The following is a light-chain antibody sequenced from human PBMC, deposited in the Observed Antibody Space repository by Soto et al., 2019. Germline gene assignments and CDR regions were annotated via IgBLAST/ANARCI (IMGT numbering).Light chain of an antibody. Sequence: IVLTQSPRTVSLSPGERATLSCRASQSVSTNYLAWYQQKPGQAPRLLIYRTSTRATGIPDRFSGGGSGTDFTLTISRLAPEDFAVYYCQQYGTSPQTFGQGTKVDIK. J-gene: IGKJ1*01. CDR1: QSVSTNY. CDR2: RTS. V-gene: IGKV3-20*01. CDR3: QQYGTSPQT.